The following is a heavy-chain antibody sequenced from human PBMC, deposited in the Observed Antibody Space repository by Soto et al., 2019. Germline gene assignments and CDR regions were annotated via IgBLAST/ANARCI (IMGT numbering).Heavy chain of an antibody. Sequence: PGGSLRLSCSASGFTFSSYAMHWVCQAPGKGLEYVSAISSNGGSTYYADSVKGRFTISRDNSKNTLYLQMSSLRAEDTAVYYCVKDVSGYSSGWFAFDIWGQGTMVTVSS. CDR1: GFTFSSYA. D-gene: IGHD6-19*01. V-gene: IGHV3-64D*08. CDR3: VKDVSGYSSGWFAFDI. J-gene: IGHJ3*02. CDR2: ISSNGGST.